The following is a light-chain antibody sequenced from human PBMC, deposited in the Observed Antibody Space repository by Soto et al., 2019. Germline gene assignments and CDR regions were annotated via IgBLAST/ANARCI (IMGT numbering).Light chain of an antibody. CDR1: GSDVGTYNF. CDR3: SSYTGDRHFYV. J-gene: IGLJ1*01. CDR2: EVT. V-gene: IGLV2-8*01. Sequence: LTQPPSASVSPGQSVSISCTGTGSDVGTYNFVSWYQQHPGKAPKLLIYEVTKRPSGVPDRFSGSKSGNTASLTVSGLQAEDEAEYFCSSYTGDRHFYVFGTGTKVTVL.